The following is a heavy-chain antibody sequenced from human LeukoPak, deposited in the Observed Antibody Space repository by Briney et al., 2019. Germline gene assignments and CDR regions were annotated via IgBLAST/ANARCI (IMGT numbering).Heavy chain of an antibody. D-gene: IGHD2-21*02. CDR1: GGTFSSYA. Sequence: SVKVSCKASGGTFSSYAISWVRQAPGQGLEWMGRITPIFGTANYAQKFQGRVTITTDESTSTAYMELSSLRSEDTAVYYCARDASYCGGDCYTDYWGQGTLVTVSS. J-gene: IGHJ4*02. CDR2: ITPIFGTA. V-gene: IGHV1-69*05. CDR3: ARDASYCGGDCYTDY.